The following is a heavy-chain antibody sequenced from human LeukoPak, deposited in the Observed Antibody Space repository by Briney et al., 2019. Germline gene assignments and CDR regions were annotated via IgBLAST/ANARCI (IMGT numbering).Heavy chain of an antibody. CDR2: ISGSSSHT. Sequence: GGSLRLSCAASGFTFSTYAMSWVRQAPGKGLEWVSGISGSSSHTEDADSVKGRFTISRDNSKNTLFLQMNNLRVEDTALYYCTREYDKTNRSPQWGFDSWGQGILVTVSS. J-gene: IGHJ4*02. V-gene: IGHV3-23*01. CDR3: TREYDKTNRSPQWGFDS. CDR1: GFTFSTYA. D-gene: IGHD6-19*01.